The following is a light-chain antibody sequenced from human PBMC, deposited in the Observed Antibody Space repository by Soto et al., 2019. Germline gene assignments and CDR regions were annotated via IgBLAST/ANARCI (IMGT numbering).Light chain of an antibody. CDR2: HVT. CDR1: SSDVGGYNY. CDR3: CSYSANYSSRVV. Sequence: QSALTQPRSVSGSPEQSVTISCSGTSSDVGGYNYVSWYQQHPGKAPKLVIYHVTERPSGVPDRFSGSKSGNTASLTISGLQAEDEADFYCCSYSANYSSRVVFGGGTKLTVL. V-gene: IGLV2-11*01. J-gene: IGLJ2*01.